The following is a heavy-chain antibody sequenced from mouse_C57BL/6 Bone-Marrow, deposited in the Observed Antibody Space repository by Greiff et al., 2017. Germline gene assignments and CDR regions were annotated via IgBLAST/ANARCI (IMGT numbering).Heavy chain of an antibody. Sequence: EVMLVESGGDLVKPGGSLKLSCAASGFTFSSYGMSWVRQTPDKRLEWVATISSGGSYTYYPDSVKGRFTISRDNAKNTLYLQMSSLKSEDTAMXYCARHPIYYSNLDAMDYWGQGTSVTVSS. CDR1: GFTFSSYG. J-gene: IGHJ4*01. V-gene: IGHV5-6*01. D-gene: IGHD2-5*01. CDR2: ISSGGSYT. CDR3: ARHPIYYSNLDAMDY.